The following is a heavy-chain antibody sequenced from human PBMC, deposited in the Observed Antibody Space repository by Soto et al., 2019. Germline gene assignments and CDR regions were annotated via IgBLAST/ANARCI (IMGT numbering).Heavy chain of an antibody. D-gene: IGHD6-19*01. Sequence: GGSLRLSCAASGFTFSSYDMHWVRQPTGKGLEWVSAIATAGDTYYPGSVKGRFTLSRENAKNSLYLQMNSLRDEDTAVYYCARDHARIAVAGTHYYYGMDVWGQGTTVTVSS. CDR2: IATAGDT. J-gene: IGHJ6*02. V-gene: IGHV3-13*01. CDR1: GFTFSSYD. CDR3: ARDHARIAVAGTHYYYGMDV.